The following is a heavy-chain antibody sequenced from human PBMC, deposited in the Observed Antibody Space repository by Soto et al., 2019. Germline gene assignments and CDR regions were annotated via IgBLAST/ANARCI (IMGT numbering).Heavy chain of an antibody. CDR1: GYIFTDYW. Sequence: GESLKISCKGSGYIFTDYWIAWVRQVPGKGLEYMGVIYPGDSDTKYSPSFQGQVTISADKSISTAYLQWSSLKASDTAVYYCARRSGGMAYYYGMDVWGPGTTVTVSS. CDR3: ARRSGGMAYYYGMDV. V-gene: IGHV5-51*01. J-gene: IGHJ6*02. CDR2: IYPGDSDT.